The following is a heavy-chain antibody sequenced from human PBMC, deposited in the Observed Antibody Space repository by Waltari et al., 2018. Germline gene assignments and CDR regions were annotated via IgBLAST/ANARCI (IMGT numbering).Heavy chain of an antibody. CDR1: GYTLTELS. CDR3: AAPPNIAGDAFDI. Sequence: QVQLVQSGAEVKKPGASVKVSCKVSGYTLTELSMHWVRRATGKGLELMGGVDPEDGETIYEQNCQGRGTMTEDTATDTAYMELSSLRSEDTAVYYCAAPPNIAGDAFDIWGQGTMVTVSS. J-gene: IGHJ3*02. CDR2: VDPEDGET. V-gene: IGHV1-24*01. D-gene: IGHD6-13*01.